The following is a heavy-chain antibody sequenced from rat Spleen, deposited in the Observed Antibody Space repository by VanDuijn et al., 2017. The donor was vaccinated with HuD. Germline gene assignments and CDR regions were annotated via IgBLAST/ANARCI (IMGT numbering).Heavy chain of an antibody. J-gene: IGHJ2*01. CDR2: ISTSGSRT. Sequence: EVRLVESGGGLVQPGRSLKLSCAASGFTFSDYYMAWVRQAPKKGLEWVATISTSGSRTYYPDSVKGRFTISRDKAKSSLYLQMDSRRSGDTATYFCARRMTYGGDSERYVMDAWGQGVMVTVSS. CDR1: GFTFSDYY. CDR3: ARRMTYGGDSERYVMDA. D-gene: IGHD1-11*01. V-gene: IGHV5S10*01.